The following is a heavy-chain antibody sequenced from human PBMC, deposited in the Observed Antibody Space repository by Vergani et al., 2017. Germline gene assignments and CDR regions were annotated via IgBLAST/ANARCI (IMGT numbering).Heavy chain of an antibody. CDR3: ARVAGYSSSPANY. V-gene: IGHV3-7*01. D-gene: IGHD6-13*01. CDR2: IKQDGSEK. Sequence: EVPLVESGGGLVQPGGSLRLSCAASGFTFSSYWMSWVRQAPGKGLEWVANIKQDGSEKYYVDSVKGRFTISRDNAKNSLYLQMNSLRAEDTAVYYCARVAGYSSSPANYWGQGTLVTVSS. J-gene: IGHJ4*02. CDR1: GFTFSSYW.